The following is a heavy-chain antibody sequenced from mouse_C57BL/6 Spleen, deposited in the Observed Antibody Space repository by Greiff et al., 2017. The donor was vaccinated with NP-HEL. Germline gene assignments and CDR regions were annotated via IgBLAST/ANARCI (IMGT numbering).Heavy chain of an antibody. J-gene: IGHJ2*01. Sequence: EVQLQQSGPELVKPGASVKISCKASGYTFTDYYMNWVKQSHGKSLEWIGDINPNNGGTSYNQKFKGKATLTVDKSSSTAYMELRSLTSEDSAVYYCARWRSNYNYWGQGTTLTVSS. V-gene: IGHV1-26*01. D-gene: IGHD2-5*01. CDR2: INPNNGGT. CDR1: GYTFTDYY. CDR3: ARWRSNYNY.